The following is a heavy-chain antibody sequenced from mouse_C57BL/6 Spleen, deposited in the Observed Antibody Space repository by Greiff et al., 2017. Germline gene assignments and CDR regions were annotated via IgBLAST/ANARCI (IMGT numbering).Heavy chain of an antibody. J-gene: IGHJ4*01. CDR1: GYTFTSYW. CDR3: ARHYDYAMDY. Sequence: VQLQESGAELVMPGASVKLSCKASGYTFTSYWMHWVKQRPGQGLEWIGEIDPSDSYTNYNQKFKGKSTLTVDKSSSTAYMQLSSLTSEDSAVYYCARHYDYAMDYWGQGTSVTVSS. V-gene: IGHV1-69*01. D-gene: IGHD1-1*01. CDR2: IDPSDSYT.